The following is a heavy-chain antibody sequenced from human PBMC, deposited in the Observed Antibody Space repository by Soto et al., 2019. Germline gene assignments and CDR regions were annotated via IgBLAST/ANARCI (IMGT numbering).Heavy chain of an antibody. CDR2: IIPILETA. CDR3: ARGGKLGGDLDV. CDR1: GGTFGRYT. J-gene: IGHJ6*04. Sequence: QVQLVQSGAEVKKPGSSVKVSCKASGGTFGRYTLSWVRQAPGQGLEWMGWIIPILETANYARRFQGRLTITPDTSKGTAYMDLSGLKSADTGVYYCARGGKLGGDLDVWGKGNPVTVSS. V-gene: IGHV1-69*08. D-gene: IGHD3-10*01.